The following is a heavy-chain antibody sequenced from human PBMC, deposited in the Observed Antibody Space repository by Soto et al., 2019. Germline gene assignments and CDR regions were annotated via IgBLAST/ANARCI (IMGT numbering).Heavy chain of an antibody. D-gene: IGHD2-21*02. CDR1: GFTFSSYA. CDR3: ARVFIVMVTATTRDEFDY. CDR2: ISYDGSNK. J-gene: IGHJ4*02. Sequence: QVQLVESGGGVVQPGRSLRLSCAASGFTFSSYAMHWVRQAPGQGLEWVAVISYDGSNKYYADSVKGRFTISRDNSKNTLYLQMNSLRAEDTAVYYCARVFIVMVTATTRDEFDYWGQGTLVTVSS. V-gene: IGHV3-30-3*01.